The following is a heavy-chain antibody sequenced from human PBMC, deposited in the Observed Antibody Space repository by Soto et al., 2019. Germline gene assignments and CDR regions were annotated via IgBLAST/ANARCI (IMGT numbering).Heavy chain of an antibody. CDR2: FNPILSMS. V-gene: IGHV1-69*02. J-gene: IGHJ4*02. CDR1: GDTFNSYT. D-gene: IGHD3-10*01. Sequence: QVQLVQSGAEVKKPGSSVKVSCKASGDTFNSYTINWVRQAPGLGLEWMGRFNPILSMSNSALRFQGRVTLTADKSTSTAYMVLSSLRSDDTSVYYCATSFGSGYRAFDYWGQGVLVTVSS. CDR3: ATSFGSGYRAFDY.